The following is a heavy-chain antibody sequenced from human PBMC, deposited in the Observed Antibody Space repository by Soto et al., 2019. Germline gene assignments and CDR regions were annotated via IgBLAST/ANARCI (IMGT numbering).Heavy chain of an antibody. CDR2: IYRGDST. CDR1: WGTVSNIG. Sequence: GLPLRLSYGASWGTVSNIGRRWVRQEQGKGLEWVSTIYRGDSTYYADSVKGRFTISRDNSKNTLYLLMNSLRTEDTAVYYCARYYDYSGGTSGGMDVWGQGTTVTVSS. CDR3: ARYYDYSGGTSGGMDV. D-gene: IGHD3-22*01. J-gene: IGHJ6*02. V-gene: IGHV3-53*01.